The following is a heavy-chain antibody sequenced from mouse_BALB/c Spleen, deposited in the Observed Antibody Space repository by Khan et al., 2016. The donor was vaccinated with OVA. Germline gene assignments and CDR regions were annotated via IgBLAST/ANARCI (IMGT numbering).Heavy chain of an antibody. V-gene: IGHV1S81*02. D-gene: IGHD1-1*01. CDR2: INPSNGDT. Sequence: QVQLQQSGAELVKPGASVKLSCKASGYTFTSFYMYWVKQRPGQGLEGVGEINPSNGDTNYNEKFKGKVTLTVDKSSSTAYMQLSSLTSEDSAVYYCARGGYGRPFDDWGQGTMVTVS. CDR3: ARGGYGRPFDD. CDR1: GYTFTSFY. J-gene: IGHJ3*01.